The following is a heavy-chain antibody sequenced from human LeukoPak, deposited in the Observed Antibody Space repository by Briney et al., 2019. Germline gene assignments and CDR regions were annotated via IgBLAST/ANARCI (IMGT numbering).Heavy chain of an antibody. V-gene: IGHV1-8*01. J-gene: IGHJ4*02. CDR3: ARGDVGVLRYFDWLYYFDY. CDR1: GYTFTSYD. CDR2: MNPNSGNT. D-gene: IGHD3-9*01. Sequence: ASVKVSCKASGYTFTSYDINWVRQATGQGLEWMGWMNPNSGNTGYAQKFQGRVTMTSNTSISTAYMELSSLRSEDTAVYYCARGDVGVLRYFDWLYYFDYWGQGNLVTVSS.